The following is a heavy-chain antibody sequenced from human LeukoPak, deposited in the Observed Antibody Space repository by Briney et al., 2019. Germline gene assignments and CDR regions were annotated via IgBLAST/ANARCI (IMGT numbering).Heavy chain of an antibody. CDR2: IYYSGST. J-gene: IGHJ4*02. CDR1: GGSISSSSYY. Sequence: SETLSLTCTVSGGSISSSSYYWGWIRQPPGKGLEWIGSIYYSGSTYYNPSLKSRVTISVDTSKNQFSLKLSSVTAADTAVYYCARREYDLISFDYWGQGTLVTVSS. CDR3: ARREYDLISFDY. D-gene: IGHD3-3*01. V-gene: IGHV4-39*07.